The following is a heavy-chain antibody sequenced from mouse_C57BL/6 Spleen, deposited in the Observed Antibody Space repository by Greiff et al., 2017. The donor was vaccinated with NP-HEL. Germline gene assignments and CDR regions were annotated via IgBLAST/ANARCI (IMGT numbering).Heavy chain of an antibody. V-gene: IGHV1-64*01. CDR1: GYTFTSYW. CDR3: ARSPAVYAMDY. Sequence: VQLQQPGAELVKPGASVKLSCKASGYTFTSYWMHWVKQRPGQGLEWIGMIHPNSGSTNYNEKFKSKATLTVDKSSSTAYMQLSSLTSEDSAVYYCARSPAVYAMDYWGQGTSVTVSS. D-gene: IGHD3-3*01. J-gene: IGHJ4*01. CDR2: IHPNSGST.